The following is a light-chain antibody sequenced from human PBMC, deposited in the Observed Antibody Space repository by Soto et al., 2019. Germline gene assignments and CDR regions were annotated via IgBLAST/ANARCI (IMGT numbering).Light chain of an antibody. Sequence: EVVMTQSPATLSVSPGERVTLSCRASESVHSNLAWYQQKPGQGPSLLIYYASTRVTGVADRFSGSGSGTEFTLTISSLQSEDFGVYYCQHYSNWPPTFGPGTKVEIK. CDR1: ESVHSN. CDR2: YAS. J-gene: IGKJ3*01. V-gene: IGKV3-15*01. CDR3: QHYSNWPPT.